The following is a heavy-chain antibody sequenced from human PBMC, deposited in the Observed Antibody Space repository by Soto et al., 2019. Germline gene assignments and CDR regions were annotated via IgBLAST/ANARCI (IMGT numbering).Heavy chain of an antibody. CDR3: ASVLRYFDWQSHGYYYYYMDV. V-gene: IGHV3-11*01. J-gene: IGHJ6*03. D-gene: IGHD3-9*01. CDR2: ISSSGSTI. CDR1: GFTFSDYY. Sequence: QVQLVESGGGLVKPGGSLRLSCAASGFTFSDYYMSWIRQAPGKGLEWVSYISSSGSTIYYADSVKGRFTISRDNAKNSLYLQMNSLRAEDTAVYYCASVLRYFDWQSHGYYYYYMDVWGKGTTVTVSS.